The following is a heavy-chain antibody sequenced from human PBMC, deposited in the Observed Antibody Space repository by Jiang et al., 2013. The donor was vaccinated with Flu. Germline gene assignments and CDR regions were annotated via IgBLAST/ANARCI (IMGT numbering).Heavy chain of an antibody. J-gene: IGHJ4*02. D-gene: IGHD4-17*01. CDR2: VTYNGGRS. CDR1: GFDFDDYG. V-gene: IGHV3-20*04. CDR3: ARGGSDYEGVSY. Sequence: QLVESGGGVVRPGESLRLSCVTSGFDFDDYGMTWVRQAPGKGLEWVSGVTYNGGRSGYADSVKGRFTISRDNAKKSLYLQMHNLRAEDTALYYCARGGSDYEGVSYWGQGTLVTVSS.